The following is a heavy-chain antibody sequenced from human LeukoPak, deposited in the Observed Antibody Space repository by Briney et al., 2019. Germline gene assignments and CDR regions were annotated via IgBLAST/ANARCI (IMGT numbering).Heavy chain of an antibody. CDR1: GYTFTSYD. D-gene: IGHD2-15*01. CDR2: MNPNSANT. J-gene: IGHJ4*02. V-gene: IGHV1-8*03. CDR3: ARGHWGSGVTSPYYFDY. Sequence: ASVKVSCKASGYTFTSYDINWVRQATGQGLEWMGWMNPNSANTGYAQKFQGRVTITRSTSISTAYMELSSLRSEDTAVYYCARGHWGSGVTSPYYFDYWGQGTLVTVSS.